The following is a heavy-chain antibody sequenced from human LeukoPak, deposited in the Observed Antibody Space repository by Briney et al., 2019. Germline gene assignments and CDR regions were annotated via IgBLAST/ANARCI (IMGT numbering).Heavy chain of an antibody. D-gene: IGHD3-10*01. Sequence: GGSLRLSCAASGFTFRNYWMHWVRQVPGRGLEWVSRLRTDAEKKSYAASVRDRFTISRDNVRNMLYLQMNSLRVEDTGVYYCVKDHYGFNSLDYWGQGTPVSVSS. CDR3: VKDHYGFNSLDY. J-gene: IGHJ4*02. CDR2: LRTDAEKK. V-gene: IGHV3-74*03. CDR1: GFTFRNYW.